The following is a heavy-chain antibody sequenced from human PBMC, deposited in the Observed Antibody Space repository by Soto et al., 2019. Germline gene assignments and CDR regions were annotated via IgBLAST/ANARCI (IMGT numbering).Heavy chain of an antibody. V-gene: IGHV2-5*02. CDR1: GFSLYTGGVG. J-gene: IGHJ6*04. CDR3: AHYTTDTYFDV. D-gene: IGHD1-1*01. CDR2: LYWDDTR. Sequence: QITLKESSPTLVKPTQTLTLTCSFSGFSLYTGGVGVGWIRQPPGKALEWLARLYWDDTRRYNPSLKNTLTIAKDTSKNQVVLTVTDMGPVDTGTYFCAHYTTDTYFDVWGKGATVTVSS.